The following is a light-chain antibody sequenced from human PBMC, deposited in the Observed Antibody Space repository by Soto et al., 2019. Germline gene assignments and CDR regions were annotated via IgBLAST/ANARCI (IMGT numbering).Light chain of an antibody. CDR2: GAS. V-gene: IGKV3-15*01. Sequence: EIVMTQSPATLSVSPGERATLSCRASQSVSSNLAWYQQKPGQAPRLLIYGASTRATGISARFSGSGSGTEFTLTISSLQYEDVAVYYCQQYNNWPTFGPGTKVDIK. CDR1: QSVSSN. J-gene: IGKJ3*01. CDR3: QQYNNWPT.